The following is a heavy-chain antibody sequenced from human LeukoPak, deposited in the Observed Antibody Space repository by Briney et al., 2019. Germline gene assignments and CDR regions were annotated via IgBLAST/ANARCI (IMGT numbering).Heavy chain of an antibody. CDR2: INHSGST. CDR3: ARARNTAMVY. CDR1: GGSFSGYY. V-gene: IGHV4-34*01. J-gene: IGHJ4*02. D-gene: IGHD5-18*01. Sequence: SETLSLTCAVYGGSFSGYYWSWIRQPPGKGLEWIGEINHSGSTNYNPSLKSRVTISVDTSKNRFSLKLSSVTAADTAVYYCARARNTAMVYWGQGTLVTVSS.